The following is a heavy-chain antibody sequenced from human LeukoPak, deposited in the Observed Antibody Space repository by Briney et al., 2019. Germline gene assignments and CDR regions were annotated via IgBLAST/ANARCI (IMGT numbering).Heavy chain of an antibody. J-gene: IGHJ4*02. Sequence: HPGGTLRLSCAASGFTFSSYGMSWVRQAPGKGLEWVSAISGSGGSTYYADSVKGRFTISRDNSKNTLYLQMNSLRAEDTAVYYCAKGLASYYFEYWGQGTLVTVSS. CDR1: GFTFSSYG. CDR2: ISGSGGST. V-gene: IGHV3-23*01. D-gene: IGHD6-6*01. CDR3: AKGLASYYFEY.